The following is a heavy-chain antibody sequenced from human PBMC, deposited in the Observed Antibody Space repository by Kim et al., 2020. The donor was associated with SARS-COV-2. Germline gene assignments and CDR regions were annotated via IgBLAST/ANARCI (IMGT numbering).Heavy chain of an antibody. CDR2: ISGSGGST. D-gene: IGHD3-16*02. J-gene: IGHJ4*02. CDR3: AKDGDYDYIWGSYRYTRSGY. Sequence: GGPLRLSCAASGFTFSSYAMSWVRQAPGKGLEWVSAISGSGGSTYYADSVKGRFTISRDNSKNTLYLQMNSLRAEDTAVYYCAKDGDYDYIWGSYRYTRSGYWGQGTLVTVSS. V-gene: IGHV3-23*01. CDR1: GFTFSSYA.